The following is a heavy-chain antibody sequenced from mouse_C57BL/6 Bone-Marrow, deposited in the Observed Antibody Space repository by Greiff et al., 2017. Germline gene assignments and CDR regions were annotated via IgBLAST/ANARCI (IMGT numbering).Heavy chain of an antibody. CDR3: TGGGHYAMDY. CDR2: IRLKSDNYAT. CDR1: GFTFSNYW. Sequence: EVKLQESGGGLVQPGGSMKLSCVASGFTFSNYWMNWVRQSPEKGLEWVAQIRLKSDNYATHYAESVKGRFTISRDDSKSSVYLQMNNLRAEDTGIYYCTGGGHYAMDYWGQGTSVTVSS. D-gene: IGHD1-1*02. V-gene: IGHV6-3*01. J-gene: IGHJ4*01.